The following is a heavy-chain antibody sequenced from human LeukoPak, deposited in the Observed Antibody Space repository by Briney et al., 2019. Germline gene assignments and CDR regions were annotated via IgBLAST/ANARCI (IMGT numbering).Heavy chain of an antibody. J-gene: IGHJ5*02. CDR2: IYDSGTT. Sequence: PSETLSLTCTVSGGSISNYYWSWIRQPPGKGLEWIGYIYDSGTTKYNPSLKSRLTISVDTSKNQFSLKLSSVTAADTAVYYCARGIAAAGTTTNWFDPWGQGTLVTVSS. V-gene: IGHV4-59*01. D-gene: IGHD6-13*01. CDR3: ARGIAAAGTTTNWFDP. CDR1: GGSISNYY.